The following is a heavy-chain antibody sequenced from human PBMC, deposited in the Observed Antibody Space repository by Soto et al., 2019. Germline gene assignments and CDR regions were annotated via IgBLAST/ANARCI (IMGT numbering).Heavy chain of an antibody. J-gene: IGHJ6*03. CDR3: ARDNLHIDDYYYMDV. Sequence: QVQLVQSGAEVKKPGSSVKVSCKASGGTFSSYTISWVRQAPGQGLEWMGRIIPILGIANYAQKFQGRVTITADKSTSTAYMELSSLRSEDTAVYYCARDNLHIDDYYYMDVWGKGTTVTVSS. V-gene: IGHV1-69*08. CDR1: GGTFSSYT. CDR2: IIPILGIA. D-gene: IGHD2-21*01.